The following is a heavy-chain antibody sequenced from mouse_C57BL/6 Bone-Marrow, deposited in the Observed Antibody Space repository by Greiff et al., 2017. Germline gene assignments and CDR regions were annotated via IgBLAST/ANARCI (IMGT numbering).Heavy chain of an antibody. CDR1: GYTFTSYW. J-gene: IGHJ4*01. D-gene: IGHD1-1*01. V-gene: IGHV1-55*01. CDR2: IYPGSGST. Sequence: QVQLQQPGAELVKPGASVKMSCKASGYTFTSYWITWVKQRPGQGLEWIGDIYPGSGSTNYNEKFKSKATLTVDTSSSTAYMQLSSLTSEDSAVYYCARERGLLPYATDYWGQGTSVTVSS. CDR3: ARERGLLPYATDY.